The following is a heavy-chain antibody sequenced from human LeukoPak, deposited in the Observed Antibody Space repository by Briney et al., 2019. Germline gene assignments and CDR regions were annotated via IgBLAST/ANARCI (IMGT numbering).Heavy chain of an antibody. CDR1: GFTFSSYS. D-gene: IGHD3-9*01. CDR3: ARDYDILTGHYDWFDP. V-gene: IGHV3-21*04. Sequence: GGSLRLSCAASGFTFSSYSMNWVRQAPGKGLEWVSSISSSSSYIYYADSVKGRFTISRDNAKNSLYLQMNSLRAEETAVYYCARDYDILTGHYDWFDPWGQGTLVTVSS. CDR2: ISSSSSYI. J-gene: IGHJ5*02.